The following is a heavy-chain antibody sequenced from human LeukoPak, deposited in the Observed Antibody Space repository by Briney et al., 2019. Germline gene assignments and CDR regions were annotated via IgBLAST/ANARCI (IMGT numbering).Heavy chain of an antibody. J-gene: IGHJ6*03. Sequence: GESLKISCKGSGYSFTSYWIGWVRQMPGKGLEWMGIIYPGDSDTRYSPSFQGQVTISADKSISTAYLQWSSLKASDTAMYYCARRRDVVVPAAGGDYYYMDVWGKGTTVTVSS. V-gene: IGHV5-51*01. CDR2: IYPGDSDT. CDR1: GYSFTSYW. CDR3: ARRRDVVVPAAGGDYYYMDV. D-gene: IGHD2-2*01.